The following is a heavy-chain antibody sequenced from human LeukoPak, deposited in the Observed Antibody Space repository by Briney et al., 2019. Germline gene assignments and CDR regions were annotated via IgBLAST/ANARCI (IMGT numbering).Heavy chain of an antibody. V-gene: IGHV3-21*01. J-gene: IGHJ4*02. CDR2: ISSSSSYI. CDR3: ARDTGFPQAGTRCCWD. Sequence: GGSLRLSCAASGFTFSSHSMTWVRQAPGGGLEWVSSISSSSSYIYYTESVKGRFTISRDNAKSSLYLQLNSLRAEDTAVYYCARDTGFPQAGTRCCWDWGQGTLVTVSS. CDR1: GFTFSSHS. D-gene: IGHD2-2*01.